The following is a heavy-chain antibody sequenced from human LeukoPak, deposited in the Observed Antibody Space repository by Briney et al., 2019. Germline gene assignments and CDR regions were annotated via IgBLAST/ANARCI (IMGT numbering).Heavy chain of an antibody. CDR3: ARVYWYQLLYGYHYYYYMDV. J-gene: IGHJ6*03. CDR1: GFTFSSYW. Sequence: PGGSLRLSCAASGFTFSSYWMSWVRQAPGKGLEWVANIKQDGSEKYYVDSVKGRFTISRDNAKNSLYLQMNSLRAEDTAVYYCARVYWYQLLYGYHYYYYMDVWGKGTTVTVSS. CDR2: IKQDGSEK. D-gene: IGHD2-2*02. V-gene: IGHV3-7*01.